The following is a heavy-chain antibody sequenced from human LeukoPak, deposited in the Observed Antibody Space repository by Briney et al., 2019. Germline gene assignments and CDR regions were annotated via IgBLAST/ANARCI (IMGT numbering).Heavy chain of an antibody. CDR1: GGSVSGYY. D-gene: IGHD2-15*01. CDR2: VYYSGST. CDR3: ARIHRYCSGGACYVLDN. V-gene: IGHV4-59*02. J-gene: IGHJ4*02. Sequence: SETLSLTCVVSGGSVSGYYWGWIRQPPGRELEWIGYVYYSGSTNYNPSFKSRITISVDTSRNQFSLQLSSVTAADTAVYYCARIHRYCSGGACYVLDNWGQGTLVAVSS.